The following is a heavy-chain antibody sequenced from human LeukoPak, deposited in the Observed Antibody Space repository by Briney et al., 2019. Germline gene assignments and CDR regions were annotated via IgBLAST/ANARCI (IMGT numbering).Heavy chain of an antibody. D-gene: IGHD6-19*01. J-gene: IGHJ6*03. Sequence: GGSLRLSCAASGFTFSDYYMSWIRQAPGKGLEWVSYISSSGSTIYYADSVKGRFTISRDNAKNSLYLQMNSLRAEDTAVYYCARDREWLDYYYYYMDVWGKGTTVTVSS. CDR2: ISSSGSTI. CDR1: GFTFSDYY. CDR3: ARDREWLDYYYYYMDV. V-gene: IGHV3-11*04.